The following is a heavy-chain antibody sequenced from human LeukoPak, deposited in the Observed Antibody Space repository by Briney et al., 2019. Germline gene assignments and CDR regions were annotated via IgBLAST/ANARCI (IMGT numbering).Heavy chain of an antibody. D-gene: IGHD1-26*01. CDR3: ARSYGWELLLFFDY. J-gene: IGHJ4*02. CDR1: GGSISSSSYY. CDR2: IYYSGST. V-gene: IGHV4-39*07. Sequence: PSETLSLTCTVSGGSISSSSYYWGWIRQPPGKGLEWIGSIYYSGSTYYNPSLKSRVTISVDTSKNQFSLKLSSVTAADTAVYYCARSYGWELLLFFDYWGQGTLVTVSS.